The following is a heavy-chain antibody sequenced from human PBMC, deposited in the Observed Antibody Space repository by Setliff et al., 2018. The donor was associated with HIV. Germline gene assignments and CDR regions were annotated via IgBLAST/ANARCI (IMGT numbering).Heavy chain of an antibody. J-gene: IGHJ6*03. V-gene: IGHV4-59*06. CDR1: GGSISSYH. CDR2: IYKSGSS. D-gene: IGHD4-4*01. CDR3: ARAYDYSNYFHYYMDV. Sequence: SETLSLTCRVSGGSISSYHWSWIRQPPGKGLEWIGHIYKSGSSMYYNPSLKSRVTISGDTSKNQFSLKLSFVTAADTAVYYCARAYDYSNYFHYYMDVWGKGTAVTVS.